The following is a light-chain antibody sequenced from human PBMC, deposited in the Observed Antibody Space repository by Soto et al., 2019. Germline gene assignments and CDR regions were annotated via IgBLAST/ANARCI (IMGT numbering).Light chain of an antibody. CDR3: QQYDTSPWT. CDR2: GAS. Sequence: EIELTQSPGTLSSSPGERATLSCRASQSVSSNYLAWYQQKRGQAPRLLIYGASSRATGIPTRFSGSGSGTDFTLTISRLEPEDFAGYYCQQYDTSPWTFGQGTKVEI. V-gene: IGKV3-20*01. CDR1: QSVSSNY. J-gene: IGKJ1*01.